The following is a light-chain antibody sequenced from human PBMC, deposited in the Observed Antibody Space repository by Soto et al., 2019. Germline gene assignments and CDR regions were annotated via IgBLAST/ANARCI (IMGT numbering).Light chain of an antibody. Sequence: QSVLTQPPSASGSPGQSVTISCTGNSRDVGAYNYVSWYQQLPGKAPKLIIYEVSKRPSGVPDRFSGSKSGNTASLTVSGLQAEDEADYYCTSYAGTYSFFYVFGTGTKVTVL. CDR3: TSYAGTYSFFYV. CDR2: EVS. CDR1: SRDVGAYNY. V-gene: IGLV2-8*01. J-gene: IGLJ1*01.